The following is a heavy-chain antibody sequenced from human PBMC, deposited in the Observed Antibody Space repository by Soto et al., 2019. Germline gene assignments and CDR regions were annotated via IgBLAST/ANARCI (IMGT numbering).Heavy chain of an antibody. V-gene: IGHV4-34*01. CDR3: ARAPKNPPYCSGGSCYSRYFDY. Sequence: KQSQTLSLTCAFYGGSFSGYYWSWIRQPPGKGLEWIGEINHSGSTNYNPSLKSRVTISVDTSKNQFSLKLSSVTAADTAVYYCARAPKNPPYCSGGSCYSRYFDYWGQGTLVTVSS. J-gene: IGHJ4*02. D-gene: IGHD2-15*01. CDR1: GGSFSGYY. CDR2: INHSGST.